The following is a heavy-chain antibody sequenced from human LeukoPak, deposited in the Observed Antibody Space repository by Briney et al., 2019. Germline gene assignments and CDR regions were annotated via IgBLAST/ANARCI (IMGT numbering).Heavy chain of an antibody. CDR3: AKSGGYGLIDY. V-gene: IGHV4-38-2*02. Sequence: SETLSLTCTVSGYSISSGYYWGWIRQPPGKGLEWIVSIYHSGSSYYNSSLKSRVTISIDTSKNQVSLKMSSVTAADTAVYYCAKSGGYGLIDYWGQGTLVTVSS. J-gene: IGHJ4*01. CDR2: IYHSGSS. D-gene: IGHD6-25*01. CDR1: GYSISSGYY.